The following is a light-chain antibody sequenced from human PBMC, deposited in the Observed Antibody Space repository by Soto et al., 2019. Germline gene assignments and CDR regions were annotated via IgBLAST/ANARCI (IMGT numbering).Light chain of an antibody. CDR1: QNIDNW. J-gene: IGKJ1*01. CDR2: KAS. V-gene: IGKV1-5*03. CDR3: QHYNSYSEA. Sequence: DVQMTQSPSTLSASVGDRVTITCRASQNIDNWLAWYQQKPRKAPKLLIYKASSLESGVPSRFSGSGAGTEFTLTSSSLEPDDFATYYCQHYNSYSEAFGQGTKVDI.